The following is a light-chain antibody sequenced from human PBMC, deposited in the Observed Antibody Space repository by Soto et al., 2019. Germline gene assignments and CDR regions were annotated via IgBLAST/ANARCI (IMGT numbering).Light chain of an antibody. Sequence: DIQMTQSPSSLSASVGDRVTITCRASEAIDSYLNWYQQEPGKAPKLLIYAASSLQRGVTSRFSGSGYGTDFTLTISSLQPEDFATYYCQQSYSNPWTFGQGTKVEIK. V-gene: IGKV1-39*01. CDR3: QQSYSNPWT. CDR2: AAS. CDR1: EAIDSY. J-gene: IGKJ1*01.